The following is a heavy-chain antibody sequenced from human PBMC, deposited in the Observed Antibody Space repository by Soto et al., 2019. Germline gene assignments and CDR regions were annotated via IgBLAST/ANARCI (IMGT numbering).Heavy chain of an antibody. Sequence: GASVKVSCKASGYTFTSYGISWVRHAPGQGLEWMGWISAYNGNTNYAQKLQGRVTMTTDTSTSTAYMELRSLRSDDTAVYYCARKNDYIWGSYRPQGAFDIWGQGPMVTVSS. J-gene: IGHJ3*02. D-gene: IGHD3-16*02. CDR1: GYTFTSYG. V-gene: IGHV1-18*01. CDR3: ARKNDYIWGSYRPQGAFDI. CDR2: ISAYNGNT.